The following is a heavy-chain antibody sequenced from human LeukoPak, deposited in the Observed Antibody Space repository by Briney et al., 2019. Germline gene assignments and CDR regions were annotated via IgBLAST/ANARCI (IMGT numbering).Heavy chain of an antibody. CDR2: IYYSGST. CDR1: AGSISGHS. V-gene: IGHV4-59*11. J-gene: IGHJ4*02. Sequence: SETLSLTCTVSAGSISGHSWNWIRQPPGKGLEWTGDIYYSGSTRYNPSLESRVTISLDTSKNQFSLSLTSVTAEDTAVYYCATAAKGLDYWGQGTLVTVSS. D-gene: IGHD2-15*01. CDR3: ATAAKGLDY.